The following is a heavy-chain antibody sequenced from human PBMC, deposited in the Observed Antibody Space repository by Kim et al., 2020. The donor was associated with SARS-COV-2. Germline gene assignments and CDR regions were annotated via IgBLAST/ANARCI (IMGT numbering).Heavy chain of an antibody. CDR3: ARDQLIVAKHYYYYGMDV. V-gene: IGHV1-2*02. D-gene: IGHD5-12*01. Sequence: ASVKVSCKASGYTFTGYYMHWVRQAPGQGLEWMGWINPNSGGTNYAQKFQGRVTMTRDTSISTAYMELSRLRSDDTAVYYCARDQLIVAKHYYYYGMDVWGQGTTVTVSS. J-gene: IGHJ6*02. CDR1: GYTFTGYY. CDR2: INPNSGGT.